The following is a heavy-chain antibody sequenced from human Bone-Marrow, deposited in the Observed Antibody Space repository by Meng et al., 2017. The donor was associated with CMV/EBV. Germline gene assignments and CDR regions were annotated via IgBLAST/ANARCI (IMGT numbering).Heavy chain of an antibody. CDR3: ARLFTPLIVGNDY. J-gene: IGHJ4*02. CDR1: GFTFSSYS. D-gene: IGHD2/OR15-2a*01. CDR2: ISSSSSTI. V-gene: IGHV3-48*04. Sequence: GESLKISCAASGFTFSSYSMNWVRQAPGKGLEWVSYISSSSSTIYYADSVKGRFTISRDNAKNSLYLQMNSLRAEDTAVYYCARLFTPLIVGNDYWGQGTLVTVSS.